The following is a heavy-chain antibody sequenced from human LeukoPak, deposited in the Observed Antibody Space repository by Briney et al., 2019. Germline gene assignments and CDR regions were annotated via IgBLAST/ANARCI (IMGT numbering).Heavy chain of an antibody. CDR2: ISSSSDYI. D-gene: IGHD1-26*01. Sequence: PGGSLRLSCAPSGFTFSSYSMNWVRQAPGKGLEWVSSISSSSDYIYYVDSLKGRFTISRDNAKNSLYLQMNSLRAEDTAVYYCAREEGGAGLYGFDIWGQGTMVTVSS. CDR1: GFTFSSYS. J-gene: IGHJ3*02. V-gene: IGHV3-21*01. CDR3: AREEGGAGLYGFDI.